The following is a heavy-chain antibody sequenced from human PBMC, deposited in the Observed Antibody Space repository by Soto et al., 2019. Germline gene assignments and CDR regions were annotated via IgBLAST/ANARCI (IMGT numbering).Heavy chain of an antibody. D-gene: IGHD1-26*01. CDR1: GFTFSNYG. CDR3: AKARVRIVGANSFDY. CDR2: ISDDGDKR. Sequence: GGSLRLSCVGSGFTFSNYGMHWVRQPPGKGLEWVALISDDGDKRYYADSVRGRLIISRDNSKDTLYLQMNSLGPDDTAVYFCAKARVRIVGANSFDYWGQGTPVTVS. V-gene: IGHV3-30*18. J-gene: IGHJ4*02.